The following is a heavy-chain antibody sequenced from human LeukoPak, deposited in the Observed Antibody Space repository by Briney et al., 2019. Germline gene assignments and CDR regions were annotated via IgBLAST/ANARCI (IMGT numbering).Heavy chain of an antibody. CDR1: GFTFSSYG. D-gene: IGHD5-18*01. CDR3: ASLYSYGYTRFDY. Sequence: GGTLRLSCAASGFTFSSYGMSWVRQAPGKGLEWVSAISGSGGSTYYADSVKCRFTISRDNSKNTLYLQMNSLRAEDTAVYYCASLYSYGYTRFDYWGQGNLVTVSS. CDR2: ISGSGGST. J-gene: IGHJ4*02. V-gene: IGHV3-23*01.